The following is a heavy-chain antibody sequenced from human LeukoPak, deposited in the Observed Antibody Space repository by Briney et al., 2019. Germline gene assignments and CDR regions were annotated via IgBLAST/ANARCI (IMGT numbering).Heavy chain of an antibody. Sequence: SETLSLTCAVYGGSFSGYYWSWIRQPPGKGLEWIGEINHSGSTNYNPSLKSRVTISVDTSKNQFSLKLSSVTAADTALYYCARHFSMTHAFDIWGQGTLVTVSS. V-gene: IGHV4-34*01. CDR2: INHSGST. D-gene: IGHD3-22*01. J-gene: IGHJ3*02. CDR3: ARHFSMTHAFDI. CDR1: GGSFSGYY.